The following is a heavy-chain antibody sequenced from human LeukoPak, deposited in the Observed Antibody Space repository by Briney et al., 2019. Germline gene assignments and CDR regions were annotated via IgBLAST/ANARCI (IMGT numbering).Heavy chain of an antibody. Sequence: SETLSLTCTVSGGSISSSSYYWGWIRQPPGKGLEWIGSTYYSGSTYYNPSLKSRVTISVDTSKNQFSLKLSSVTAADTAVYYCARHPDHDYSNDGAFDIWGQGTMVTVSS. CDR2: TYYSGST. J-gene: IGHJ3*02. D-gene: IGHD4-11*01. CDR1: GGSISSSSYY. CDR3: ARHPDHDYSNDGAFDI. V-gene: IGHV4-39*01.